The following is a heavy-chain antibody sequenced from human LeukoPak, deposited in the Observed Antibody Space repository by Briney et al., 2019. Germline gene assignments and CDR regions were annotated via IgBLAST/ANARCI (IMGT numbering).Heavy chain of an antibody. CDR2: IKHNGDEL. J-gene: IGHJ4*02. V-gene: IGHV3-7*01. CDR1: GFTFSSYW. Sequence: GGSLGLSCAASGFTFSSYWMTWVRQAPGKGLEWVANIKHNGDELNYVDSVEDRFTISRDNAKNSLYLHMTGLRAEDTAVYYCARELRTFDSWGQGTLVTVSS. D-gene: IGHD3-16*01. CDR3: ARELRTFDS.